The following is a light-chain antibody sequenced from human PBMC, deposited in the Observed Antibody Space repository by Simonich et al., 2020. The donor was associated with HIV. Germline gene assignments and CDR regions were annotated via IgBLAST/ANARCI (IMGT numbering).Light chain of an antibody. CDR1: QGISSW. CDR2: KAS. Sequence: DIQMTQSPSTLSASVGDRVTITCRASQGISSWLAWYQQKPGKAPKLLIYKASNLETGGPSRFSGSGSGTEFTLTISSLQPEDFAVYYCQQYNNWPPFTFGPGTKVDIK. V-gene: IGKV1-5*03. CDR3: QQYNNWPPFT. J-gene: IGKJ3*01.